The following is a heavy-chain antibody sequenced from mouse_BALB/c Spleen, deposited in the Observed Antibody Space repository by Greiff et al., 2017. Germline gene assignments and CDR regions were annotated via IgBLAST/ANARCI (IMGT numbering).Heavy chain of an antibody. Sequence: QVQLQQSGAELVKPGASVKLSCKASGYTFTSYYMYWVKQRPGQGLEWIGEINPSNGGTNFNEKFKSKATLTVDKSSSTAYMQLSSLTSEDSAVYYCTRRARVPWYFDYWGQGTTLTVSS. CDR1: GYTFTSYY. CDR3: TRRARVPWYFDY. CDR2: INPSNGGT. V-gene: IGHV1S81*02. D-gene: IGHD3-1*01. J-gene: IGHJ2*01.